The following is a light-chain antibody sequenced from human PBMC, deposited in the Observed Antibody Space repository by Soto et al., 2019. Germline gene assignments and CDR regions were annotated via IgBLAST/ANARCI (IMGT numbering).Light chain of an antibody. CDR1: QSVSSN. J-gene: IGKJ1*01. Sequence: EIVMTQSQATLSVSPGARATLTCRAGQSVSSNLAWYQQKPGKAPRLLIYGASTRATGLPARFSGSWSGTEFTLTISSLQSEDFAVYYCQQYNNWPRTFGQGTKVDIK. CDR2: GAS. CDR3: QQYNNWPRT. V-gene: IGKV3-15*01.